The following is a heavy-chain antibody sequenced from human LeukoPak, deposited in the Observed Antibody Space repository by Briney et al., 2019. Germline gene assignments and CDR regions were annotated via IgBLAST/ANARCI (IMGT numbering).Heavy chain of an antibody. V-gene: IGHV4-59*01. CDR2: IYDSGST. CDR1: GGSISSYY. Sequence: SETLSLTCTVSGGSISSYYWSWIRQPPGKGLEWIGYIYDSGSTNYNPSLKSQVTISVDTSKNQFSLKLSSVTAADTAVYYCARGGSGYDSFYYYGMDVWGQGTTVTVSS. J-gene: IGHJ6*02. D-gene: IGHD5-12*01. CDR3: ARGGSGYDSFYYYGMDV.